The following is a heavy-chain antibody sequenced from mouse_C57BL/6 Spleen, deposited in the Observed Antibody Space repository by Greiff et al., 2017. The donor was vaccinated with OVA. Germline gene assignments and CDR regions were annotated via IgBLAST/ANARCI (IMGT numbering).Heavy chain of an antibody. CDR3: ATQPLQAYGGYYVDAMDY. Sequence: QVQLKQPGAELVKPGASVKVSCKASGYTFTSYWMHWVKQRPGQGLEWIGRIHPSDSDTNYNQKFKGKATLTVDKSSSTAYMQLSSLTSEDSAVYYCATQPLQAYGGYYVDAMDYWGQGTSVTVSS. J-gene: IGHJ4*01. V-gene: IGHV1-74*01. CDR1: GYTFTSYW. CDR2: IHPSDSDT. D-gene: IGHD2-3*01.